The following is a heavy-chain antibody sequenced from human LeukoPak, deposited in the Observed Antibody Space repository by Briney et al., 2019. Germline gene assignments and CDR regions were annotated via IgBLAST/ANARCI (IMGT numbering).Heavy chain of an antibody. Sequence: GASVKVSCKASGYTFTGYYMHWVRQAHGQGLEWMGRINPNSGGTNYAQRVKGRGTMTRDTTISTAYMEMSRMRLDETAGYECEKDRIQLWFAFVYWGQGGLVTVSS. CDR1: GYTFTGYY. CDR2: INPNSGGT. D-gene: IGHD5-18*01. V-gene: IGHV1-2*06. CDR3: EKDRIQLWFAFVY. J-gene: IGHJ4*02.